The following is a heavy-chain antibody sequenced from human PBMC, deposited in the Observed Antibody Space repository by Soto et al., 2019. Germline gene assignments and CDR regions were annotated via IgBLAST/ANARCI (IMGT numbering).Heavy chain of an antibody. CDR2: ISYDGSNK. D-gene: IGHD2-2*01. J-gene: IGHJ3*02. V-gene: IGHV3-30-3*01. Sequence: QVQLVESGGGVVQPGRSLRLSCAASGFTFSSYAMHWVRQAPGKGLEWVAVISYDGSNKYSADSVQGRFTISRDKSKNTLYLQMNSLRAEDTAVYYCARAKSTWRKAAFDIWGQGTMVTVSS. CDR1: GFTFSSYA. CDR3: ARAKSTWRKAAFDI.